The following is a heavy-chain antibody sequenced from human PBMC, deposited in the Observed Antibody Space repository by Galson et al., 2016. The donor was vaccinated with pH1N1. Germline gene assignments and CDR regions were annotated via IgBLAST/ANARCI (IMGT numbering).Heavy chain of an antibody. J-gene: IGHJ6*02. V-gene: IGHV1-69*13. CDR2: IIPMFPTP. CDR3: ARPVQGAPYYYYGMDV. Sequence: SVKVSCKASGGTFSSYAIGSYAISWVRQAPGQGLEWMGGIIPMFPTPTYAQKFQGRVTITADASTSTAYMELGSLRSEDTAVYYCARPVQGAPYYYYGMDVWGQGTTVTVSS. D-gene: IGHD3-10*02. CDR1: GGTFSSYAIGSYA.